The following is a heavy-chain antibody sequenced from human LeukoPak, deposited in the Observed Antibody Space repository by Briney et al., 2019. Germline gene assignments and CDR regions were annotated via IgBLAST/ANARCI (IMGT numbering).Heavy chain of an antibody. CDR3: ASFAGFFDY. D-gene: IGHD3-9*01. J-gene: IGHJ4*02. Sequence: PSGTLSLTCAVYGGSFSGYYWSWIRQPPGKGLEWIGEINHSGSTNYNPSLKSRVTISVDTPKNQFSLKLSSVTAADAAVYYCASFAGFFDYWGQGTLVTVSS. CDR1: GGSFSGYY. V-gene: IGHV4-34*01. CDR2: INHSGST.